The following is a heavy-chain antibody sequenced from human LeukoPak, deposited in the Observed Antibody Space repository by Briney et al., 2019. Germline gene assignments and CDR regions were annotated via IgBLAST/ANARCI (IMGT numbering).Heavy chain of an antibody. CDR3: ARDSRDGYIFAY. CDR2: ISAYNGNT. CDR1: GYTFTSYG. J-gene: IGHJ4*02. Sequence: ALVKVSCKASGYTFTSYGISWVRQAPGQGLEWMGWISAYNGNTNYAQKLQGRVTMTTDTSTSTAYMELRSLRSDDTAVYYCARDSRDGYIFAYWGQGTLVTVSS. D-gene: IGHD5-24*01. V-gene: IGHV1-18*01.